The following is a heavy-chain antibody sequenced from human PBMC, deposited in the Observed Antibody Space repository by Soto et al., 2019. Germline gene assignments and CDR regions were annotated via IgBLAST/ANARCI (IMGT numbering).Heavy chain of an antibody. CDR2: IYYSGST. Sequence: QLQLQESGPGLVKPSETLSLTCTVSGGSISSSSYYWGWIRQPPGKGLEWIGSIYYSGSTYYNPSLKSRVTISVDTSKNQFSLKLSSVTAADTAVYYCARHVEVDSSGYLYYFDYWGQGTLVTVSS. D-gene: IGHD3-22*01. J-gene: IGHJ4*02. CDR1: GGSISSSSYY. V-gene: IGHV4-39*01. CDR3: ARHVEVDSSGYLYYFDY.